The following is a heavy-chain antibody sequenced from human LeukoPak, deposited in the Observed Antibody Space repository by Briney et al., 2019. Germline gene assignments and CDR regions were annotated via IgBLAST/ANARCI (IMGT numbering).Heavy chain of an antibody. J-gene: IGHJ1*01. Sequence: ASVKVSCKTSGYTFTDYYIHWVRQAPGQGLEWMGWINPNSGGTNYAQTFQGRVTVARDTSISTAYMELSRLRSDDAAVYYCARGGPVVVPPAQPLFQHWGQGTLVTVSS. CDR2: INPNSGGT. CDR1: GYTFTDYY. CDR3: ARGGPVVVPPAQPLFQH. V-gene: IGHV1-2*02. D-gene: IGHD2-2*01.